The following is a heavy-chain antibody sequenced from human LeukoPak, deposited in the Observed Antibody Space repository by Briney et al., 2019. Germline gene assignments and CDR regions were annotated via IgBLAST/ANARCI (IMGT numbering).Heavy chain of an antibody. Sequence: PRASVKVSCKASGYTFTSYYMHWVRQAPGQGLEWMGIINPSGGSTSYAQKFQGRVTMTRDTSTSTVYMELSSLRSEDTAVYYCAREARDPYFDWLSLIDPWGQGTLVTVSS. J-gene: IGHJ5*02. CDR2: INPSGGST. CDR3: AREARDPYFDWLSLIDP. D-gene: IGHD3-9*01. CDR1: GYTFTSYY. V-gene: IGHV1-46*01.